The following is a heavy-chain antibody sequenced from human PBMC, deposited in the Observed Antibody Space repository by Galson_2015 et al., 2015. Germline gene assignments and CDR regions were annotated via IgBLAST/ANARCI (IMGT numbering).Heavy chain of an antibody. D-gene: IGHD5-18*01. V-gene: IGHV3-48*02. Sequence: SLRLSCAASGFTFSSYSMNWVRQAPGKGLEWVSYISSSSSTIYYADSVKGRFTISRDNAKDSLYLQMNSLRDEDTAVYYCATDLTAGYSYASSDYWGQGTLVTVSS. J-gene: IGHJ4*02. CDR1: GFTFSSYS. CDR2: ISSSSSTI. CDR3: ATDLTAGYSYASSDY.